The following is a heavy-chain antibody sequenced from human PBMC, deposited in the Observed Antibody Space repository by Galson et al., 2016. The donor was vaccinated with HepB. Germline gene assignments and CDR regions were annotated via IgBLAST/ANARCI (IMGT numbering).Heavy chain of an antibody. V-gene: IGHV4-59*03. Sequence: ETLSLTCTISRGSISTYYWSWVRQSPGRGLEWIGYINYSGTTNYNPSLKSRVTISVDTSRNQFSLKVTSVTAADPAVYFCTGAPPRTVTEPYQYYYGMDVWGQGTTVAVSS. CDR3: TGAPPRTVTEPYQYYYGMDV. J-gene: IGHJ6*02. D-gene: IGHD4-17*01. CDR1: RGSISTYY. CDR2: INYSGTT.